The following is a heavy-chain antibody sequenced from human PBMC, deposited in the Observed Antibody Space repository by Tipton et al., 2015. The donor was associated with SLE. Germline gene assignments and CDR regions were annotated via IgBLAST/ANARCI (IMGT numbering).Heavy chain of an antibody. V-gene: IGHV5-51*01. J-gene: IGHJ3*02. CDR3: ARHQGAGYYDSSGYLHHAFDI. CDR2: IYPGDSDT. D-gene: IGHD3-22*01. Sequence: QSGPEVKKSGESLKISCKGSGYIFTTYWIGWVRQMPGKGLEWMGIIYPGDSDTRYSPSFQGQVTISADKSISTAYLQWSSLKASDTATYYCARHQGAGYYDSSGYLHHAFDIWGQGTMVTVSS. CDR1: GYIFTTYW.